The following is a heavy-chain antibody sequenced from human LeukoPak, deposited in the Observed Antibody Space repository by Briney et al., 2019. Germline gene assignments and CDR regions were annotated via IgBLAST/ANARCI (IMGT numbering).Heavy chain of an antibody. CDR3: ARVILGGYESYDFWSGHHPMGY. CDR2: MNPNSGNT. V-gene: IGHV1-8*01. J-gene: IGHJ4*02. Sequence: AASVKVSCKASGYTFTSYDINWVRQATGQGLEWMGWMNPNSGNTGYAQKFQGRVTMTRNTSISTAYMELSSLRSEDTAVYYCARVILGGYESYDFWSGHHPMGYWGQGTLVTVSS. D-gene: IGHD3-3*01. CDR1: GYTFTSYD.